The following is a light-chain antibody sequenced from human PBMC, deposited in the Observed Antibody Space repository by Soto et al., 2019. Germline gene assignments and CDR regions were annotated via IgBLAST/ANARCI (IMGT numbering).Light chain of an antibody. Sequence: QSVLTQPASVSGSPGQSITIPCTGTSGDVGSYNLVSWYQQHPGKAPKLMIYEVTERPSGVSNRFSGSKSGNTASLTISGLQPEDEADYCCCSYAGNSEVFGTWTKVTVL. CDR1: SGDVGSYNL. CDR2: EVT. V-gene: IGLV2-23*02. J-gene: IGLJ1*01. CDR3: CSYAGNSEV.